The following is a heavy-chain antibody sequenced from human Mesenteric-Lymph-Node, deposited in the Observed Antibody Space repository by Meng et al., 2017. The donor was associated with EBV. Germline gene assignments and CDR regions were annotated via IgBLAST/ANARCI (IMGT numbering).Heavy chain of an antibody. V-gene: IGHV4-34*01. CDR3: ARGAAFLFQ. CDR1: GEFSNRYY. CDR2: INHSGST. Sequence: LREWVYGLLQPSETLTLTCVVYGEFSNRYYWPWIRQPPGKGLEWIGEINHSGSTNYSPSLKSRVHISGDTSKKAFSLKLTSVSAADTAVYYCARGAAFLFQWGQGTLVTVFS. D-gene: IGHD6-25*01. J-gene: IGHJ4*02.